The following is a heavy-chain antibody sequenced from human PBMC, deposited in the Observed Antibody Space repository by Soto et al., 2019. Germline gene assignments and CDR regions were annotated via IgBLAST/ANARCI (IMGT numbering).Heavy chain of an antibody. V-gene: IGHV4-39*01. J-gene: IGHJ5*02. CDR2: MYYSGST. D-gene: IGHD6-13*01. CDR3: ARRYPLGYSSSWSALNWFDP. Sequence: PSETLSLTCTVSGGSISSSNYYWGWIRQPPGKGLEWVGSMYYSGSTYYNPSLKSRVTISVDTSKNQFSLKLSSVTAADTAVYYCARRYPLGYSSSWSALNWFDPWSQGTLVTVSS. CDR1: GGSISSSNYY.